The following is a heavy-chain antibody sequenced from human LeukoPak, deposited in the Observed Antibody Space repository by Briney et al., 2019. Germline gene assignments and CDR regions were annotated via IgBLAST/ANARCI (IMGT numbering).Heavy chain of an antibody. V-gene: IGHV1-18*01. CDR2: ISAYNGNT. CDR1: GYTFTSYG. D-gene: IGHD3-22*01. Sequence: ASVKVSCKASGYTFTSYGISWVRQAPGQGLEWMGWISAYNGNTNYAQNLHGRVTMTTDTSTSTAYMELRSLRSDDTAVYYCARDRTRPPYFYDSSGYYPIDYWGQGTLVTVSS. J-gene: IGHJ4*02. CDR3: ARDRTRPPYFYDSSGYYPIDY.